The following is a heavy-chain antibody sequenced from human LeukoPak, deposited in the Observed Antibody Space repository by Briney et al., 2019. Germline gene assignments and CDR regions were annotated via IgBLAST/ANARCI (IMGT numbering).Heavy chain of an antibody. CDR1: GGSISSGGYY. D-gene: IGHD3-22*01. V-gene: IGHV4-31*03. Sequence: PSQTLSLTCIVSGGSISSGGYYWSWIRQPPGKGLEWIVYIYYSGSTYYNPSLKSRVTISVDTSKNQFSLKLSSVTAADTAVYYCARLDSSFVRDAFDIWGQGTMVTVSS. J-gene: IGHJ3*02. CDR3: ARLDSSFVRDAFDI. CDR2: IYYSGST.